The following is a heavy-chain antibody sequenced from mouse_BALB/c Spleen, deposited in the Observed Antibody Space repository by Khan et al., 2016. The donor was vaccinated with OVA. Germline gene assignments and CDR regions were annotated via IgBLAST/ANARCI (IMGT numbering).Heavy chain of an antibody. CDR3: ARFYYYGSSFSY. J-gene: IGHJ3*01. D-gene: IGHD1-1*01. CDR1: GYSITSGYS. Sequence: EVQLQESGPDLVKPSQSLSLTCTVTGYSITSGYSWHWIRQFPGNRLEWMAYIHYSGSTNYNPYLKSRLSITRDTSKNQFFLQLNSVTPEDTATYYCARFYYYGSSFSYWGQGTLVTVSA. CDR2: IHYSGST. V-gene: IGHV3-1*02.